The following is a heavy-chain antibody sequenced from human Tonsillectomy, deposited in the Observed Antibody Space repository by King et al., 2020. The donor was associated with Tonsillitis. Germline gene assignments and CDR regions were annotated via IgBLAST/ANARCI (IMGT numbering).Heavy chain of an antibody. J-gene: IGHJ4*02. CDR1: GLTVSNDH. D-gene: IGHD6-13*01. V-gene: IGHV3-53*01. CDR3: ARGGCSSCISDY. Sequence: VQLVESGGGLIQPGGSLRLSCAASGLTVSNDHMSWVRQAPGKGLEWVSFISGVGTTYYADSVKGRFTISRDNSKNTLYLQMNSLRAEDTAVYFWARGGCSSCISDYWGQGTLVTVSS. CDR2: ISGVGTT.